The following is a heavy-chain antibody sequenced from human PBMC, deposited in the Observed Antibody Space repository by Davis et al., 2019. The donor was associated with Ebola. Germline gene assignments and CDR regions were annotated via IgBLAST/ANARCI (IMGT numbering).Heavy chain of an antibody. CDR2: IYSGDNT. J-gene: IGHJ5*02. D-gene: IGHD6-25*01. CDR3: ARDPGYGSGTLEFDP. V-gene: IGHV3-53*01. Sequence: GESLKISCAASGFSVSSSYMSWVRQAPGKGLEWVSVIYSGDNTYYADSVKGRFIISRDRSKNTLFLQMNSLRVDDTAAYYCARDPGYGSGTLEFDPWGQGTLVTVSS. CDR1: GFSVSSSY.